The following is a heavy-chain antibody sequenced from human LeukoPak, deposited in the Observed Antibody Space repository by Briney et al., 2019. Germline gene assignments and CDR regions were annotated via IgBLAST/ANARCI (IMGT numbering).Heavy chain of an antibody. D-gene: IGHD5-12*01. CDR1: GFTFSSYA. J-gene: IGHJ6*02. V-gene: IGHV3-23*01. Sequence: GGSLRLSCAASGFTFSSYAMSWVRQAPGKGLEWVSAISGSGGSTYYADSVKGRFTISRDNSKNTLYLQMNSLRAEDTAVYYCARDGYDDVTIDPCMDVWGQGTTVTVSS. CDR3: ARDGYDDVTIDPCMDV. CDR2: ISGSGGST.